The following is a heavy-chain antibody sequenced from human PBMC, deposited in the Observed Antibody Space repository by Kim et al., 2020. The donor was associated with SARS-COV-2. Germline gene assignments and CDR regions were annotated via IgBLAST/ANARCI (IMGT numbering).Heavy chain of an antibody. Sequence: GGSLRLSCAASGFTFDDYAMHWVRQAPGKGLEWVSGISWNSGSIGYADSVKGRFTISRDNAKNSLYLQMNSLRAEDTALYYCAKDVWGSGWSPCYYYGMDVWGQGTTVTVSS. CDR1: GFTFDDYA. D-gene: IGHD6-19*01. CDR2: ISWNSGSI. J-gene: IGHJ6*02. CDR3: AKDVWGSGWSPCYYYGMDV. V-gene: IGHV3-9*01.